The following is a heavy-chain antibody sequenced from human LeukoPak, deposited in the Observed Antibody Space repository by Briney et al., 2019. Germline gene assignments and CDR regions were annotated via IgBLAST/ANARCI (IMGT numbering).Heavy chain of an antibody. D-gene: IGHD1-26*01. J-gene: IGHJ6*02. Sequence: PSETLSLTCTVSGGSISSYYWSWIRQPPGKGLEWIGYIYYSGSTNYNPSLKSRVTISVDTSKNQFSLKLSSVTAADTAVYYCARLGSGSYFPYYYYYGMDVWGQGTTSPSP. CDR3: ARLGSGSYFPYYYYYGMDV. CDR1: GGSISSYY. CDR2: IYYSGST. V-gene: IGHV4-59*08.